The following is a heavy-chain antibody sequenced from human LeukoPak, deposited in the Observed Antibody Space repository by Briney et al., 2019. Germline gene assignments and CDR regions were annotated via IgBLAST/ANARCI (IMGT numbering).Heavy chain of an antibody. D-gene: IGHD1-1*01. CDR2: IYYSGST. CDR3: ARGGGTYWYFDL. V-gene: IGHV4-59*01. J-gene: IGHJ2*01. Sequence: ASETLSLTCTVSGGSISSYYWSWIRQPPGKGLEWIGYIYYSGSTNYNPSLKSRVTISVDTSKNQFSLKLSSVTAADTAVYYCARGGGTYWYFDLWGRGTLVTVSS. CDR1: GGSISSYY.